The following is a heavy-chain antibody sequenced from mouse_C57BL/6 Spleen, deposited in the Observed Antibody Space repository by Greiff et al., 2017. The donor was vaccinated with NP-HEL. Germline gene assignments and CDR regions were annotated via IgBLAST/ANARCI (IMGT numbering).Heavy chain of an antibody. J-gene: IGHJ2*01. D-gene: IGHD1-1*01. CDR2: INPNNGGT. Sequence: EVQLQQSGPELVKPGASVKMSCKASGYTFTDYNMHWVKQSHGKSLEWIGYINPNNGGTRYNQKFKGKATLTVNKSSSTAYMARRSLTSEDSAVYYCARPDYYVFDYWGQGTTLTVSS. CDR1: GYTFTDYN. V-gene: IGHV1-22*01. CDR3: ARPDYYVFDY.